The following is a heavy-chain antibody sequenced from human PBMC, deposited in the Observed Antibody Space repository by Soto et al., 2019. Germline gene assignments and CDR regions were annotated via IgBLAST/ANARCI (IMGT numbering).Heavy chain of an antibody. D-gene: IGHD6-6*01. J-gene: IGHJ6*02. V-gene: IGHV5-51*01. Sequence: PGESLKISCKGSGYSFTSYWIGWVRQMPGKGLEWMGIIYPGDSDTRYSPSFQGQVTISADKSISTAYLQWSSLKASDTAMYYCATILAGNSSSSTPKYYYYYYGMDVWGQGTTVTVSS. CDR3: ATILAGNSSSSTPKYYYYYYGMDV. CDR2: IYPGDSDT. CDR1: GYSFTSYW.